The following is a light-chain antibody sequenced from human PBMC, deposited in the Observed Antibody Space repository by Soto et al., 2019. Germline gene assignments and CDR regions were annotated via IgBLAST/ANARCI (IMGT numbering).Light chain of an antibody. J-gene: IGLJ2*01. CDR2: GVC. CDR3: SSYTSSSTVV. Sequence: QSALTQPASVSGSPGHSITISCTGTNSDIGAYNFVSWYQQHPGKAPKLLIYGVCNRPSGISYRFSGAKSANTASLTISGLQPEDEADYYCSSYTSSSTVVFGGGTKLTVL. V-gene: IGLV2-14*01. CDR1: NSDIGAYNF.